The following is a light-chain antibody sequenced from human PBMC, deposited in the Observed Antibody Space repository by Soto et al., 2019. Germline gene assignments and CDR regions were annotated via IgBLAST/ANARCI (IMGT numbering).Light chain of an antibody. CDR1: SSDVGGYNY. J-gene: IGLJ3*02. V-gene: IGLV2-11*01. CDR3: CSYAGNSLWV. Sequence: QSALTQPRSVSGSPGQSVTISCTGTSSDVGGYNYVSWYQQHPGKAPKLVIYDVSKRPSGVPDRCSGSKSGNTASLTIYGLQAEDKADYYCCSYAGNSLWVFGGGTTRTLL. CDR2: DVS.